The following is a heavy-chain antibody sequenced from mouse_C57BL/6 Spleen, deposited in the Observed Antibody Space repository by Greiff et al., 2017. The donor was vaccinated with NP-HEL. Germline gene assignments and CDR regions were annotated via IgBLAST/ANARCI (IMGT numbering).Heavy chain of an antibody. V-gene: IGHV1-4*01. CDR1: GYTFTSYT. D-gene: IGHD2-4*01. Sequence: VQLQQSGAELARPGASVKMSCKASGYTFTSYTMHWVKQRPGQGLEWIGYINPSSGYTKYNQKFKDKATLTADKSSSTAYMQLSSLTSEDSAVYYCARSSGYYDYDGYAMDYWGQGTSVTVSS. J-gene: IGHJ4*01. CDR2: INPSSGYT. CDR3: ARSSGYYDYDGYAMDY.